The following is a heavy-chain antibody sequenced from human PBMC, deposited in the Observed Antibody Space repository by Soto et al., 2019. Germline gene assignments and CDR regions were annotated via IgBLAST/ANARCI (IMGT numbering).Heavy chain of an antibody. J-gene: IGHJ5*02. D-gene: IGHD2-2*01. CDR2: ISASTSKT. V-gene: IGHV1-18*01. CDR1: GYTFSSYG. CDR3: ARVEAAMSGHWFDP. Sequence: ASVKVSFKASGYTFSSYGISWVRQAPGQGLEWVGWISASTSKTKYAQKFQGRVTMTTDRSTSTVDMELRGLRSDDTAVYYCARVEAAMSGHWFDPWGQGTLVTVSS.